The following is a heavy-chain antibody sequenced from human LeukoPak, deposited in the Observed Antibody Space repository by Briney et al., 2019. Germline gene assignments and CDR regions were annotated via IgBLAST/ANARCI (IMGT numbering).Heavy chain of an antibody. D-gene: IGHD3-22*01. Sequence: ASVKVSCKASGYTFTSYGISWVRQAPGQGLEWMGWISAYNGNTNYAQKLQGRVTMTTDTSTSTAYMELRSLRSDDTAVYYCARNYDSCGYYYDWYYYGMDVWGQGTTVTVSS. CDR3: ARNYDSCGYYYDWYYYGMDV. J-gene: IGHJ6*02. CDR2: ISAYNGNT. V-gene: IGHV1-18*01. CDR1: GYTFTSYG.